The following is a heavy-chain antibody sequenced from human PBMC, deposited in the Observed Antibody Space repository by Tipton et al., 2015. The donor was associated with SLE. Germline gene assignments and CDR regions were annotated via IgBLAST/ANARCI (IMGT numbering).Heavy chain of an antibody. CDR2: IYYSGST. J-gene: IGHJ4*02. CDR1: GGSISSYY. Sequence: LRLSCTVSGGSISSYYWSWIRQPPGKGLEWIGYIYYSGSTNYNPSLKSRVTISVGTSKNQFSLKLSSVTAADTAVYYCARARDYYDSSGYYPYYFDYWGQGTLVTVSS. CDR3: ARARDYYDSSGYYPYYFDY. D-gene: IGHD3-22*01. V-gene: IGHV4-59*01.